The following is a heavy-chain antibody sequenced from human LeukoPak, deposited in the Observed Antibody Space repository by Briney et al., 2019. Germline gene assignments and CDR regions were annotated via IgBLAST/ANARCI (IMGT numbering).Heavy chain of an antibody. D-gene: IGHD6-19*01. Sequence: SETLSLTCTVSGGSINSNYLSWIRQPPGKGLEWVGYIYYTGSANYNPSLKSRVTISVDTYKNQFSLKLTSVTHADTAVYYCARGHSSGWYQFDYWGRGTMVTASS. CDR1: GGSINSNY. CDR3: ARGHSSGWYQFDY. V-gene: IGHV4-59*01. CDR2: IYYTGSA. J-gene: IGHJ4*02.